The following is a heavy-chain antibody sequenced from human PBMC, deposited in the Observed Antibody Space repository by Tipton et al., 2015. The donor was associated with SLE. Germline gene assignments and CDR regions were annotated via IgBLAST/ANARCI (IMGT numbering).Heavy chain of an antibody. CDR1: GFSISSGYY. Sequence: TLSLTCAVSGFSISSGYYWGWIRQPPGKGLEWIGTIYHSGNTFYNPSPKSRLTLSVDTSKNQFSLKLNSVTAADTAIYYCARHELVAAKADYWGQGTLVTVAS. CDR3: ARHELVAAKADY. V-gene: IGHV4-38-2*01. D-gene: IGHD5-12*01. CDR2: IYHSGNT. J-gene: IGHJ4*02.